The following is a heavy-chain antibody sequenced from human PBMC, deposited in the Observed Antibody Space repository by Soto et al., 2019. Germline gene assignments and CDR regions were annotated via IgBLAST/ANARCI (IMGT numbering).Heavy chain of an antibody. Sequence: SVKVSCKASGGTFSSYAISWVRQAPGQGLEWMGGIIPIFGTANYAQKFQGRVTITADESTSTAYMELSSLRSEDTAVYYCARDVRGEYFFSSSCYKYNLFYSCGQGSLVPVSS. CDR1: GGTFSSYA. CDR3: ARDVRGEYFFSSSCYKYNLFYS. J-gene: IGHJ5*01. D-gene: IGHD2-2*01. V-gene: IGHV1-69*13. CDR2: IIPIFGTA.